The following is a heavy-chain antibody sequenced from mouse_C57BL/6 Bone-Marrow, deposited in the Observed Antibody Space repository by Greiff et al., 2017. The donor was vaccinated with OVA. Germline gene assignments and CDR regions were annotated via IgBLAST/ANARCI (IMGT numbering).Heavy chain of an antibody. CDR3: ARRGYGQYYFDY. CDR1: GYTFTSYG. J-gene: IGHJ2*01. D-gene: IGHD1-2*01. V-gene: IGHV1-81*01. Sequence: QVQLKQSGAELARPGASVKLSCKASGYTFTSYGISWVKQRTGQGLEWIGEIYPRSGNTYYNEKFKGKATLTADKSSSTAYMELRSLTSEDSAVYFCARRGYGQYYFDYWGQGTTLTVSS. CDR2: IYPRSGNT.